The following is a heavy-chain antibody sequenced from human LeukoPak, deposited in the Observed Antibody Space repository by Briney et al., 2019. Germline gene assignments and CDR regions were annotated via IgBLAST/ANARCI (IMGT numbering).Heavy chain of an antibody. D-gene: IGHD2-21*02. J-gene: IGHJ4*02. CDR3: ARCRGVVTAPPDY. CDR1: GGSISSGDYY. CDR2: IYYSGST. Sequence: SQTLSLTCTVSGGSISSGDYYWSWIRQPPGKGLEWIGSIYYSGSTYYNPSLKSRVTISVDTSKNQFSLKLSSVTAADTAVYYCARCRGVVTAPPDYWGQGTLVTVSS. V-gene: IGHV4-39*01.